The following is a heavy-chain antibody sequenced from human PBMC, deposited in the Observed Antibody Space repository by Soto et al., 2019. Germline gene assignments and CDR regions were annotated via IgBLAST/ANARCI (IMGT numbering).Heavy chain of an antibody. Sequence: ASVKVSCKASGYTFTSYGISWVRQAPGQGLEWMGWISAYNGNTNYAQKLQGRVTMTTDTSTSTAYMELRSLRSDDTAVYYCASALGTYYYYGMDVWGQGTTVTVSS. J-gene: IGHJ6*02. CDR2: ISAYNGNT. CDR3: ASALGTYYYYGMDV. V-gene: IGHV1-18*01. D-gene: IGHD1-7*01. CDR1: GYTFTSYG.